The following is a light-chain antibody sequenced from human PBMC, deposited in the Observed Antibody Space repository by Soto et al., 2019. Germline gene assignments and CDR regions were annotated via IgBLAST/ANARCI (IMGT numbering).Light chain of an antibody. V-gene: IGLV4-69*01. CDR3: QTWGTGIGV. J-gene: IGLJ3*02. CDR2: LNSDGSH. Sequence: QTVVTQSPSASASLGASVKLTCTLSSGHSSYAIAWHQQQPEKGPRYLMKLNSDGSHSKGDGIPDRFSGSSSGAERYLTISSLQSEDEADYCCQTWGTGIGVFGGGTKLTVL. CDR1: SGHSSYA.